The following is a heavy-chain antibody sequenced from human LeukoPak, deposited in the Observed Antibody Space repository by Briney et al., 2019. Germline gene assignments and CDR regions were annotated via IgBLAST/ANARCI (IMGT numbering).Heavy chain of an antibody. V-gene: IGHV1-8*01. Sequence: ASVKVSCKASGYTFTSYDINWVRQATGQGLEWMGWMNPNSGNTGYAQKFQGRVTMTRNTSISTAYMELSSLRSEDMAVYYCARGISSGYYLRYYYYYGMDVWGQGTTVTVSS. CDR1: GYTFTSYD. J-gene: IGHJ6*02. D-gene: IGHD3-22*01. CDR3: ARGISSGYYLRYYYYYGMDV. CDR2: MNPNSGNT.